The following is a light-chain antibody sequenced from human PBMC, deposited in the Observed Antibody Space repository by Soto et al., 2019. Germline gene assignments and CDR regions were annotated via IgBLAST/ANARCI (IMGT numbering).Light chain of an antibody. V-gene: IGKV2-28*01. Sequence: DIVMTQSPLSLPVTPGEPASISCRSSQSLLHSNGYNYLDWYLQKPGQSPQLLIYLGANRASGVPDRFSGSGAGTDFTLKISRVEAEDVGVYYCMQALQKWVFCPGTKGDIK. CDR2: LGA. CDR1: QSLLHSNGYNY. CDR3: MQALQKWV. J-gene: IGKJ3*01.